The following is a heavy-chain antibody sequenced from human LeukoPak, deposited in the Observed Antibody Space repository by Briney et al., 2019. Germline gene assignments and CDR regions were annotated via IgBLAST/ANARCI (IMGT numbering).Heavy chain of an antibody. CDR1: GFTFSSYA. CDR3: ASVSSGSNFDY. CDR2: ISYDGSNK. V-gene: IGHV3-30-3*01. J-gene: IGHJ4*02. Sequence: GGSLRLSCAASGFTFSSYAMHWVRQAPGKGLEWVAVISYDGSNKYYADSAKGRFTISRDNSKNTLYLQMNSLRAEDTAVYYCASVSSGSNFDYWGQGTLVTVSS. D-gene: IGHD6-19*01.